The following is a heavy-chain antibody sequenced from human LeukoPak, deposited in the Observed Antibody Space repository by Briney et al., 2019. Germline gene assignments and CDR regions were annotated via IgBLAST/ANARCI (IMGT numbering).Heavy chain of an antibody. D-gene: IGHD1-1*01. V-gene: IGHV3-30*18. J-gene: IGHJ4*02. CDR1: EFTFSSYG. CDR3: AKDTNWNPKGGYFDY. Sequence: GGSLRLSCAASEFTFSSYGMHWVRQAPGKGLEWVAVISFDRRVQYYADSVKGRFTISRDNSKNTLYLQMNSLRAEDTAVYYCAKDTNWNPKGGYFDYWGQGTLVTVSS. CDR2: ISFDRRVQ.